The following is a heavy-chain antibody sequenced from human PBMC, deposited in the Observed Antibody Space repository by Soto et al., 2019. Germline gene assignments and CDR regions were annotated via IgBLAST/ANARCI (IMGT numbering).Heavy chain of an antibody. D-gene: IGHD3-16*01. CDR3: AKGFWATL. CDR2: ISNTGGRR. CDR1: GFTFTTYL. J-gene: IGHJ4*02. V-gene: IGHV3-23*01. Sequence: EVQLLESGGGLVQPGGSLRLSCTASGFTFTTYLMRWVRQAPGKGLEWVSGISNTGGRRYYADSVKGRFTISRDNSNNTVYLQMNSLRAEDTATYYCAKGFWATLWGQGTLVTVSS.